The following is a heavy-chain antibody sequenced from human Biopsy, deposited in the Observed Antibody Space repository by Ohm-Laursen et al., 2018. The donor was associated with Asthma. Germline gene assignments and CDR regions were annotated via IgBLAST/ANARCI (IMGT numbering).Heavy chain of an antibody. CDR3: AKATLGDIGKDY. D-gene: IGHD2-21*01. Sequence: SLRLSCAASGFSLDDYAMHWVRQAPGKGLEWVSGISWNSGSIGYADSVKGRFTISRDNAKNSLYLQMNSLRVEDTALHYCAKATLGDIGKDYWGQGTLVTVSS. CDR2: ISWNSGSI. V-gene: IGHV3-9*01. J-gene: IGHJ4*02. CDR1: GFSLDDYA.